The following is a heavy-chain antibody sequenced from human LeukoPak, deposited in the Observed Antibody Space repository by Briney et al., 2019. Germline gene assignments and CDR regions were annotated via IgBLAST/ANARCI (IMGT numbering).Heavy chain of an antibody. J-gene: IGHJ4*02. CDR1: GFTFSSYA. V-gene: IGHV3-30*04. CDR3: AKKWGPNYYGSGTHGPVDY. CDR2: ISYDGSNK. D-gene: IGHD3-10*01. Sequence: GGSLRLSCAASGFTFSSYAMHWVRQAPGKGLEWAAVISYDGSNKYYADSVKGRFTISRDNSKNTLYLQMNSLRAEDTAVYYCAKKWGPNYYGSGTHGPVDYWGQGTLVTVSS.